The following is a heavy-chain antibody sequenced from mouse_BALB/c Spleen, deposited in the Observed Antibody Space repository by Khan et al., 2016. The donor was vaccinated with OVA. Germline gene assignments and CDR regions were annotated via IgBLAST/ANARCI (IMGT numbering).Heavy chain of an antibody. CDR3: ARDYYDGTGYFDV. J-gene: IGHJ1*01. V-gene: IGHV5-6-5*01. CDR1: GFTFSSYA. CDR2: ISSGGST. D-gene: IGHD1-1*01. Sequence: EVMLVESGGGLVKPGGSLKLSCAASGFTFSSYAMSWVRQTPEKRLEWVASISSGGSTYYPDSVKGRFTISRDNARNILYLQMSSLRSVDAAMYDCARDYYDGTGYFDVWGAGTTVTVSS.